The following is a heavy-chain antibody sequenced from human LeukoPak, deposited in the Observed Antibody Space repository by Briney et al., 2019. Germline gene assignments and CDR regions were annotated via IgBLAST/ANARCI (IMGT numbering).Heavy chain of an antibody. CDR1: GYTFTSYG. Sequence: ASVKVSCKAPGYTFTSYGISWVRQAPGQGLEWMGWISAYNGNTNYAQKLQGRVTMTTDTSTSTAYMELRSLRSDDTAVYYCARARDFDWLLANYYYYGMDVWGQGTTVTVSS. J-gene: IGHJ6*02. CDR2: ISAYNGNT. D-gene: IGHD3-9*01. CDR3: ARARDFDWLLANYYYYGMDV. V-gene: IGHV1-18*01.